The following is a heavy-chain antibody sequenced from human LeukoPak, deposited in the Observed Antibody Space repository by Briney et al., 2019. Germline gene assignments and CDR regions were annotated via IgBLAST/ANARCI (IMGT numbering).Heavy chain of an antibody. V-gene: IGHV5-51*01. CDR3: ARLEEHLTPEDY. CDR2: IYPGNSDT. Sequence: GESLKISCQGSGYRFTSYWIGWVRPMPGKGLEWMGIIYPGNSDTRYSPSFQGQVTISADRSISTAYLQWSSLKASDTAMYYCARLEEHLTPEDYWGQGTLVTVSS. CDR1: GYRFTSYW. J-gene: IGHJ4*02. D-gene: IGHD1-26*01.